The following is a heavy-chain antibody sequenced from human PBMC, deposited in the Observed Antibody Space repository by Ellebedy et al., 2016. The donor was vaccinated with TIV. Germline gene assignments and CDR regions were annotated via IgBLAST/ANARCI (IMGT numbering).Heavy chain of an antibody. D-gene: IGHD4-17*01. CDR1: RFTFSSYW. Sequence: GGSLRLSCAASRFTFSSYWMTWVRQAPGKGLEWVANINQDGSQRYYVDSVKGRFTVSRDSAENSLYLLMNSLRVDDTAVYFCATDGSYGDYRSPAHAFVIWGQGTMVTVSS. V-gene: IGHV3-7*01. CDR2: INQDGSQR. J-gene: IGHJ3*02. CDR3: ATDGSYGDYRSPAHAFVI.